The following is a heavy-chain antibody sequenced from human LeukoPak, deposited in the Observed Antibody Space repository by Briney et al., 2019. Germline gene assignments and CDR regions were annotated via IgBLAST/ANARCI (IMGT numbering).Heavy chain of an antibody. V-gene: IGHV3-7*01. CDR2: INKDGSER. CDR3: ARESKGRSKIDY. J-gene: IGHJ4*02. Sequence: PGGSLRLSCAASGFTFNGYWMSWVRQAPGKGLEWVANINKDGSERYNVDSVKGRFTISRDNANKSLYLQMNSLRAEDTSVYYSARESKGRSKIDYWGQGTLVTVSS. CDR1: GFTFNGYW. D-gene: IGHD4-17*01.